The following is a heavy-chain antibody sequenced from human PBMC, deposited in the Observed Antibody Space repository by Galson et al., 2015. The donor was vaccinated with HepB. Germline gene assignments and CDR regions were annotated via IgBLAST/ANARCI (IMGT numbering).Heavy chain of an antibody. D-gene: IGHD2-15*01. CDR1: GFTVSSNY. Sequence: SLRLSCAASGFTVSSNYMSWVRQAPGKGLEWVSAVSGSGGSTYYADSVKGRFTISRDNSKNTLYLQMNSLRVEDTAVYYCTKDPVEAAATPGIDYWGQGTLVTVSS. CDR2: VSGSGGST. J-gene: IGHJ4*02. V-gene: IGHV3-23*01. CDR3: TKDPVEAAATPGIDY.